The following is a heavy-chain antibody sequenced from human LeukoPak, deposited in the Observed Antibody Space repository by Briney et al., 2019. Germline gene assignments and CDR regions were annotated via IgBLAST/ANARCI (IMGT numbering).Heavy chain of an antibody. Sequence: KPSETLSLTCTVSGGSISSYYWSWIRQPPGKGLEWIGYIYYSGSTNYNPSLKSRVTISVDRSKNQFSLKLSSVTAADTAVYYCARGEMATTYFDYWGQGTLVTVSS. CDR1: GGSISSYY. D-gene: IGHD5-24*01. J-gene: IGHJ4*02. CDR3: ARGEMATTYFDY. V-gene: IGHV4-59*12. CDR2: IYYSGST.